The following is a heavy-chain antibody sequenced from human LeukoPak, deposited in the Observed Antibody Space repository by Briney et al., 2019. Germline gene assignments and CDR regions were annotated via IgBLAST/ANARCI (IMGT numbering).Heavy chain of an antibody. V-gene: IGHV4-39*01. D-gene: IGHD4-17*01. CDR2: IYYSGST. CDR3: ARSRAVTNYFDY. Sequence: PSETLSLTCTVSGGSISSSSNYWGWVRQPPGKGLEWIGSIYYSGSTYYNPSLKSRVTISVDTSKNQFSLKLSSVTAADTAVYYCARSRAVTNYFDYWGQGTLVTVSS. J-gene: IGHJ4*02. CDR1: GGSISSSSNY.